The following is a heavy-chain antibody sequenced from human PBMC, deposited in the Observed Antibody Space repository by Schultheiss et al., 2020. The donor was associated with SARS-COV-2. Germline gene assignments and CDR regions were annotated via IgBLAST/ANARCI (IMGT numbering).Heavy chain of an antibody. CDR3: ARVYYDSSGYPNIDY. Sequence: SETLSLTCAVYGGSFSGYFWTWIRQPPGKGLEWIGEINHGGGTNYNPSLKSRVTLSIDTSKNQFSLKLSSVTAADTAVYYCARVYYDSSGYPNIDYWGQGTLVTVSS. V-gene: IGHV4-34*01. D-gene: IGHD3-22*01. CDR2: INHGGGT. CDR1: GGSFSGYF. J-gene: IGHJ4*02.